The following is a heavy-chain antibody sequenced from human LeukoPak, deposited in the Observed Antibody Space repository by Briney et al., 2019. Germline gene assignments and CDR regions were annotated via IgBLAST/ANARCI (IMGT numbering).Heavy chain of an antibody. D-gene: IGHD6-19*01. V-gene: IGHV3-30*18. CDR1: GFTFSSYG. CDR3: AKAFYSSGWYPDY. CDR2: ISYDGSNK. J-gene: IGHJ4*02. Sequence: PGGSLRLSCAASGFTFSSYGMHWVRQAPGKGLEWVAVISYDGSNKYYADSVKGRFTISRDNSKNTLYLQMNSLRAEDTAVYYCAKAFYSSGWYPDYWGQGTLVTVSS.